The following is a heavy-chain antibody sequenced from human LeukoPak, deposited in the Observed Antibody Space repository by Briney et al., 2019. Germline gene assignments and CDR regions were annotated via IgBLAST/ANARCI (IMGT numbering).Heavy chain of an antibody. CDR2: IYTSGST. CDR1: GGSISSYY. CDR3: ARDRVPYYYGSGSYSNWFDP. D-gene: IGHD3-10*01. V-gene: IGHV4-4*07. Sequence: SETLSLTCTVSGGSISSYYWSWIRQPAGKGLEWIGRIYTSGSTNYNPSLKSRVTMSVDTSKNQFSLKLSSVTAADTAVYYCARDRVPYYYGSGSYSNWFDPWGQGTLVTVSS. J-gene: IGHJ5*02.